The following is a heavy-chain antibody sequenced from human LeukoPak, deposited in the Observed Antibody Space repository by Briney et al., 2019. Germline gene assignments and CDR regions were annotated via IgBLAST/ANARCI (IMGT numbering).Heavy chain of an antibody. D-gene: IGHD4-23*01. J-gene: IGHJ4*02. CDR2: IYSGGST. Sequence: GGSLRLSCAASGFTVSSNYMSWVRQAPGKGLEWVSLIYSGGSTYYADSVKGRFTISRDNAKNSLYLQMSSLRVEDTAVYYCARDRTGGYFDYWGQGTLVTVSS. CDR1: GFTVSSNY. CDR3: ARDRTGGYFDY. V-gene: IGHV3-53*01.